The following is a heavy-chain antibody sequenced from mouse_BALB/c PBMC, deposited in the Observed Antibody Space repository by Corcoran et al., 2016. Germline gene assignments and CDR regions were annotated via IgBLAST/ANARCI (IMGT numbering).Heavy chain of an antibody. J-gene: IGHJ3*01. CDR2: ILPGSGST. V-gene: IGHV1-9*01. Sequence: QVQLQQYGAELMKPGASVKISCKATGYTFSSYWIEWVKQMPGHGLEWIGEILPGSGSTNYNEKFKGKATFTADTSSNTAYMPLSSLTSEDSAVDSGARLRLRLFAYWAQGTLVTVAA. CDR3: ARLRLRLFAY. D-gene: IGHD2-4*01. CDR1: GYTFSSYW.